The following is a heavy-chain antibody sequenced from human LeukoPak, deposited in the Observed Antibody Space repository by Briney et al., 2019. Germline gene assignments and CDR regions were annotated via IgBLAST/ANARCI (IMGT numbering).Heavy chain of an antibody. V-gene: IGHV3-23*01. CDR3: AKDVAVAVVFRFDP. Sequence: PGGSLRLSCAASGFTFSSYAMSWVRQAPGKGLQWVSAISGSGGSTYYADSVKGRFTISRDNSKNTLYLQMNSLRAEDTAVYYCAKDVAVAVVFRFDPWGQGTLVTLSS. D-gene: IGHD6-19*01. J-gene: IGHJ5*02. CDR2: ISGSGGST. CDR1: GFTFSSYA.